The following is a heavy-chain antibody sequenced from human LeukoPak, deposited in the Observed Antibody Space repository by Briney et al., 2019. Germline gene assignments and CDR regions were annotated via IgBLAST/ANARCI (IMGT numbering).Heavy chain of an antibody. D-gene: IGHD2-2*01. CDR2: INPNSGGT. CDR3: ATDHCSSTSCYCSGGSCYYYYYGMDV. V-gene: IGHV1-2*02. J-gene: IGHJ6*02. Sequence: ASVKVSCKASGYTFTGYYMHWVRQAPGQGLEWMGWINPNSGGTNYAQKFQGRVTMTRDTSISTAYMELSRLRSDDTAVYYCATDHCSSTSCYCSGGSCYYYYYGMDVWGQGTTVTVSS. CDR1: GYTFTGYY.